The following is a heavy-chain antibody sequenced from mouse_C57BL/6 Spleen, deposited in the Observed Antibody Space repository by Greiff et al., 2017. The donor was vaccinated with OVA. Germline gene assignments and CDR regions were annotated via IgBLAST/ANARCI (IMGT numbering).Heavy chain of an antibody. D-gene: IGHD1-1*01. V-gene: IGHV2-2*01. CDR2: IWSGGST. J-gene: IGHJ4*01. CDR1: GFSLTSYG. Sequence: VKLVESGPGLVQPSQSLSITCTVSGFSLTSYGVHWVRQSPGTGLEWLGVIWSGGSTDYNAAFISRLSISKDNSKSQVFFKMNSLQADDTAIYYCARKGLLRRSDYYAMDYWGQGTSVTVSS. CDR3: ARKGLLRRSDYYAMDY.